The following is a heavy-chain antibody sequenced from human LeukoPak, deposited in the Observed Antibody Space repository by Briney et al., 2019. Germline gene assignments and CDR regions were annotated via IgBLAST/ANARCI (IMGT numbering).Heavy chain of an antibody. Sequence: SETLSLTCAVYGGSFSGYYWSWIRQPPGKGLEWIGEINHSGSTNYNPSLKSRVTISVDTSKNQFSLKLSSVTAADTAVYYCASGIVGATDYWGQGTLVTVSS. J-gene: IGHJ4*02. V-gene: IGHV4-34*01. CDR3: ASGIVGATDY. CDR1: GGSFSGYY. D-gene: IGHD1-26*01. CDR2: INHSGST.